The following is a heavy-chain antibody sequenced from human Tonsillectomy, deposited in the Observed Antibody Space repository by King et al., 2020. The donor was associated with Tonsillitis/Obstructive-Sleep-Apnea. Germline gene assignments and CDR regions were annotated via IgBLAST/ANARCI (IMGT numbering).Heavy chain of an antibody. V-gene: IGHV3-72*01. CDR1: GFTFSDHY. Sequence: VQLVESGGGLVQPGGSLRLSCVVSGFTFSDHYMDWVRQAPGKGLELGGRWRNKPKSYTTEYAGSVKGRCTFSRDESNNSLYLQMNSLKTEATAVEYCARGGAGTPLDYWGQGTLVTVSS. CDR3: ARGGAGTPLDY. CDR2: WRNKPKSYTT. D-gene: IGHD1-7*01. J-gene: IGHJ4*02.